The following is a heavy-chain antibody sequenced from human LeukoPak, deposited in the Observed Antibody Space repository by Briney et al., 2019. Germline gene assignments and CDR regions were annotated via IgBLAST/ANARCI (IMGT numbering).Heavy chain of an antibody. V-gene: IGHV1-18*01. Sequence: ASVKVSCKASGYTFTGYYIHWVRQAPGQGLEWMGWISANSGNTKYAQKMQGRVTMTTETSSSTAYMELRNLRSDDTAVYYCARDKNYRFDYWGQGTLVTVSS. CDR3: ARDKNYRFDY. J-gene: IGHJ4*02. CDR1: GYTFTGYY. D-gene: IGHD5-24*01. CDR2: ISANSGNT.